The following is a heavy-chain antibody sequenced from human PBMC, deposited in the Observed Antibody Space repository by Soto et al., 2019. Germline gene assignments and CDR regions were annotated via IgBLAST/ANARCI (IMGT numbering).Heavy chain of an antibody. CDR3: AGSVY. CDR2: IKQDGSEK. Sequence: PGGSLRLCCAASGCTFTSYWMKWVRQAPGKGLEWVANIKQDGSEKYYVDSVKGRFTISRDNAKNSLYLQMNSLRAEDTAVYYCAGSVYWGQGTLVTVSS. CDR1: GCTFTSYW. D-gene: IGHD3-10*01. V-gene: IGHV3-7*01. J-gene: IGHJ4*02.